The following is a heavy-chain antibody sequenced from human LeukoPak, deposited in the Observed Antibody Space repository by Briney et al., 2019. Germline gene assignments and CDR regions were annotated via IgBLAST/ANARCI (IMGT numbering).Heavy chain of an antibody. J-gene: IGHJ3*02. D-gene: IGHD2-15*01. CDR3: ARPPRHDFDDSRVHDAFDI. CDR1: GDSISSSRYY. Sequence: MASDTLSLTCTVSGDSISSSRYYWGWIRQPPGKGLEWIGSIYYSGSIWYHPSLKSRVTISVDTSKNQFSLKLTSVTAADTAVYYCARPPRHDFDDSRVHDAFDIWGQGTMVTVSS. CDR2: IYYSGSI. V-gene: IGHV4-39*01.